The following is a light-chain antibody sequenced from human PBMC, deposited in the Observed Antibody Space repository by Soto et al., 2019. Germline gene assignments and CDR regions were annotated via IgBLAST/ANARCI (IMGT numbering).Light chain of an antibody. CDR3: MQRILLSVT. V-gene: IGKV2D-29*02. CDR2: GAS. CDR1: QSLLRRDGKSS. J-gene: IGKJ2*01. Sequence: DIVMTQTPLSLSVRPGQPASISCKSSQSLLRRDGKSSLYWYLQKPGQSPQLLIYGASTRLSGVPGRVSGSGLGTDFTLKFMRLEAEVVGCYYCMQRILLSVTFGMGTHLQVK.